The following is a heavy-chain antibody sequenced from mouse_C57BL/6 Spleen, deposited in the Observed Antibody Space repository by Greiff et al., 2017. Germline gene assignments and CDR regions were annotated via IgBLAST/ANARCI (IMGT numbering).Heavy chain of an antibody. CDR3: ARGGKIYYGNYGAMDY. CDR2: INPNNGGT. CDR1: GYTFTDYY. Sequence: EVQLQQSGPELVKPGASVKISCKASGYTFTDYYMNWVKQSHGKSLEWIGDINPNNGGTSYNQKFKGKATLTVDKSSSTAYMELRSLTSEDSAVYYCARGGKIYYGNYGAMDYWGQGTSVTVSS. J-gene: IGHJ4*01. V-gene: IGHV1-26*01. D-gene: IGHD2-1*01.